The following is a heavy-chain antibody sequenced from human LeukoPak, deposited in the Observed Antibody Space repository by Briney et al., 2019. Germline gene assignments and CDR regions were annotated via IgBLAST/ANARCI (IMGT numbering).Heavy chain of an antibody. D-gene: IGHD3-3*01. Sequence: GASLQISCKGSGYSFTSYWIGWVRPLPGKGLEWMGIIYPGDSDTRYSPSFQGQVTISADKSISTAYLQWSSLKASDTAMYYCARATIFGVVIGPFDYWGQGTLVTVSS. CDR2: IYPGDSDT. CDR3: ARATIFGVVIGPFDY. J-gene: IGHJ4*02. V-gene: IGHV5-51*01. CDR1: GYSFTSYW.